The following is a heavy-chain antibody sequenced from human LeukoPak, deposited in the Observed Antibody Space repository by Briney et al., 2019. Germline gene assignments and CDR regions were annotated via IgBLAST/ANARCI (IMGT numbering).Heavy chain of an antibody. CDR1: GFTVLDHA. J-gene: IGHJ4*02. Sequence: GGSLRLSCVGSGFTVLDHAMHWVRQAPGKGLEWVSGIGWSSGRIDYADSVKGRFTISRDNSKNTLYLQMNSLRAEDTAVYYCAKDPEWEPLGPFDYWGQGTLVTVSS. CDR2: IGWSSGRI. V-gene: IGHV3-9*01. D-gene: IGHD1-26*01. CDR3: AKDPEWEPLGPFDY.